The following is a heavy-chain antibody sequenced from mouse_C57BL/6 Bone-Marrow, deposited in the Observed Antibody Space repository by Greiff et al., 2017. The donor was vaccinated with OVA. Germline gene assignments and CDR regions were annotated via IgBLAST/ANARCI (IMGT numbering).Heavy chain of an antibody. CDR1: GFNIKDDY. CDR2: IDPENGDT. V-gene: IGHV14-4*01. CDR3: TTYRY. J-gene: IGHJ2*01. Sequence: EVQLQQSVAALVRPGASVKLSCTASGFNIKDDYMHWVKERPEQGLEWIGWIDPENGDTEYASKFQGKATITADTSSKTVYLHLSSLTSEDTAVYYCTTYRYWGQGTTLTVSS.